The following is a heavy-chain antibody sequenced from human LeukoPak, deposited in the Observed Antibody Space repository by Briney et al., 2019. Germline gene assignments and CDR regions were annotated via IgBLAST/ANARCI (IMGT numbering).Heavy chain of an antibody. CDR2: IYYSGST. V-gene: IGHV4-59*01. Sequence: SETLSLTCTVSGGSISSYYWSWIRQPPGKGLEWIGYIYYSGSTNYNPSLKSRVTISVDTSKNQFSLKLSSVTAADTAVYYCARNIAAAGTNVFDYWGQGTLVTVSS. CDR1: GGSISSYY. CDR3: ARNIAAAGTNVFDY. D-gene: IGHD6-13*01. J-gene: IGHJ4*02.